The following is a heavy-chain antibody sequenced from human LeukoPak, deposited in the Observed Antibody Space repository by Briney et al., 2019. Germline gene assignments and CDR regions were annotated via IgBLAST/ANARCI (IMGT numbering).Heavy chain of an antibody. CDR2: IKDENRGRTT. CDR3: VTDGGLLPYYFTY. V-gene: IGHV3-15*01. Sequence: GGSLRLSSTGTGFIFRNAWMYWVRRVPGKGLVWVGRIKDENRGRTTKYIPPVQGRFTISRDDSRNTLYLEMDSLKTEDTTVYYCVTDGGLLPYYFTYWGQGTLVTVSS. J-gene: IGHJ1*01. D-gene: IGHD3-10*01. CDR1: GFIFRNAW.